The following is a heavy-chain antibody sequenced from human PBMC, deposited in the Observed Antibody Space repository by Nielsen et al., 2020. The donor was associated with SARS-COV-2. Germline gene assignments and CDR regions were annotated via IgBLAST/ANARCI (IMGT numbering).Heavy chain of an antibody. Sequence: GESLKISCAASGFIFNDYYMNWIRQAPGKGLEWISYISSSGSTIYYADSVKGRFTISRDNTKMYLQMNSLRVEDTAVYSCARGRGYSYGVYFDYWGQGTRVTVSP. J-gene: IGHJ4*02. V-gene: IGHV3-11*01. D-gene: IGHD5-12*01. CDR2: ISSSGSTI. CDR1: GFIFNDYY. CDR3: ARGRGYSYGVYFDY.